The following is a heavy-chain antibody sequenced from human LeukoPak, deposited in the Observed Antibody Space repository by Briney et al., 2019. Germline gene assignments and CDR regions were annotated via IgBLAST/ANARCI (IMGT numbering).Heavy chain of an antibody. CDR1: GYTFTSYD. V-gene: IGHV1-8*01. J-gene: IGHJ4*02. CDR3: ASHTYYYSSGSFAY. Sequence: GASVKVSCKASGYTFTSYDINWVRQATGQGPEWMGWMNPSSGNTGYAQRFQGRVTMTRDTSINTAYLELSSLRSEDTAVCYCASHTYYYSSGSFAYWGQGTLVTVSS. D-gene: IGHD3-10*01. CDR2: MNPSSGNT.